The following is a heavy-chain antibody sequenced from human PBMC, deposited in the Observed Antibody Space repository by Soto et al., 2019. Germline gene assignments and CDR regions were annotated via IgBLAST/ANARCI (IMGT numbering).Heavy chain of an antibody. CDR2: IYSGGST. J-gene: IGHJ6*02. CDR1: GFTVSSNY. Sequence: EVQLVETGGGLIQPGGSLRLSCAASGFTVSSNYMSWVRQAPGKGLEWVSVIYSGGSTYYADSVKGRFTISRDNSKNTLYLQRNRLRAEDTAVYYRARDRGVSPPNYYYYGMDVWGQGTTVTVSS. D-gene: IGHD3-10*01. CDR3: ARDRGVSPPNYYYYGMDV. V-gene: IGHV3-53*02.